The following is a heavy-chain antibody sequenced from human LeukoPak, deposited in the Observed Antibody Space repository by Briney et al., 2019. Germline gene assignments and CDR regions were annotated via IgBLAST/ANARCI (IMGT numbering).Heavy chain of an antibody. CDR2: IYYSGST. CDR1: GGSISNGDHY. D-gene: IGHD1-26*01. J-gene: IGHJ4*02. V-gene: IGHV4-31*03. Sequence: SETLSLTCTVSGGSISNGDHYWSWIRQHPGKGLEWIGHIYYSGSTYYNPSLKSRGIISVETSKNQFSLKLSSVIAADTAVYYCGRIMLSWREFDCWGQGTLVTVSS. CDR3: GRIMLSWREFDC.